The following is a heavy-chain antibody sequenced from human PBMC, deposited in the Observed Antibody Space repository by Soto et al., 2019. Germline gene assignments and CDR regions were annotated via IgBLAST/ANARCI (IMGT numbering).Heavy chain of an antibody. J-gene: IGHJ6*02. CDR2: IWYDGSNI. CDR1: GFTFSSYG. Sequence: QVQLVESGGGVVQPGRSLRLSCAASGFTFSSYGMHWVRQAPGKGLEWVAVIWYDGSNIYYADSVKGRFTISRDNSKNTLYLQMNSLRAEDTAVYYRAVSGDYYYGMDVWGQGTTVTVSS. V-gene: IGHV3-33*01. CDR3: AVSGDYYYGMDV. D-gene: IGHD7-27*01.